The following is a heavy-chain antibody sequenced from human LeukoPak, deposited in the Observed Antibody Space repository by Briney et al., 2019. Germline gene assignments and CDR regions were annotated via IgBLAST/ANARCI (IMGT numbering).Heavy chain of an antibody. Sequence: SGGSLRLSCAASGFTFSTYGMHWVRQAPGKGLEWVAVIRYDGSDEYYADSVKGRFTISRDNSKNTLYVQMNSLRAEDTAVYYCARDSLGYCSGGSCYSSRLFDPWGQGTLVTVSS. CDR3: ARDSLGYCSGGSCYSSRLFDP. V-gene: IGHV3-33*01. CDR2: IRYDGSDE. J-gene: IGHJ5*02. D-gene: IGHD2-15*01. CDR1: GFTFSTYG.